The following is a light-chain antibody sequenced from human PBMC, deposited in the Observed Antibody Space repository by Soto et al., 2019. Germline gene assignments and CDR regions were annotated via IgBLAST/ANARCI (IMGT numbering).Light chain of an antibody. V-gene: IGKV3-15*01. CDR3: QQYNNWPIT. CDR2: GAS. CDR1: QTVINN. Sequence: EIVMTQSPATLSVSPGGRATLSCRASQTVINNLAWYQQKPGQAPRLLIYGASTRATGLPARFSGSGSGTEFTLTISSLQSEDFALYYCQQYNNWPITFGQGTRLEI. J-gene: IGKJ5*01.